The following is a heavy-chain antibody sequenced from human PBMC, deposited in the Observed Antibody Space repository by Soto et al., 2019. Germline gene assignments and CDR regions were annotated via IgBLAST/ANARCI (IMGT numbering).Heavy chain of an antibody. CDR2: ISGSGGST. D-gene: IGHD3-22*01. CDR1: GFTFSSYA. Sequence: PGGSLRLSCAASGFTFSSYAMSWVRQAPGKGLEWVSAISGSGGSTYYADSVKGRFTISRDNSKNTLYLQMNSLRAEDTAVYYCAKDFSGYYDSSGYSWGQGTLVTVSS. V-gene: IGHV3-23*01. CDR3: AKDFSGYYDSSGYS. J-gene: IGHJ4*02.